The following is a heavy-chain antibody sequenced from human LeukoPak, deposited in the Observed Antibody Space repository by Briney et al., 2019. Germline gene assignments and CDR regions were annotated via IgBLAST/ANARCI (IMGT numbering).Heavy chain of an antibody. J-gene: IGHJ4*02. CDR3: ASESGSYDY. D-gene: IGHD1-26*01. CDR2: IYYSGST. V-gene: IGHV4-39*07. Sequence: PSETLSLTCTVSGGSISSSSYYWGWIRQPPGKGLEWIGSIYYSGSTYYNPSLKSRVTISVDTSKNQFSLKLSSVTAADTAVYYCASESGSYDYWGQGTLVTVSS. CDR1: GGSISSSSYY.